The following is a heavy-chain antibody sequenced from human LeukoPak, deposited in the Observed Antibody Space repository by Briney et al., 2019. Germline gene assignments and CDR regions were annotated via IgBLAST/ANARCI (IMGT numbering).Heavy chain of an antibody. D-gene: IGHD6-13*01. CDR2: ISGSGGST. CDR1: GFTFSSYA. V-gene: IGHV3-23*01. Sequence: GGSLRLSCAASGFTFSSYAMSWVRQAPGKGLEWVSAISGSGGSTYYADSVKGRFTISRDNSKNTLYLQMNSLRAEGTAVYYCASSGPDSSSWYRAKPSFFDYWGQGTLVTVSS. J-gene: IGHJ4*02. CDR3: ASSGPDSSSWYRAKPSFFDY.